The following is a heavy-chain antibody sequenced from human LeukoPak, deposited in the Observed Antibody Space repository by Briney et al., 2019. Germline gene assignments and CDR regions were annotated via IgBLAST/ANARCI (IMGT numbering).Heavy chain of an antibody. CDR3: ARDPSYDSSGYPNWFDP. CDR2: ISAYNGNT. Sequence: ASVKVSCKASGYTFTSYGISWVRQAPGQGLEWMGWISAYNGNTNYAQMFQGRVIMTTDTSTNTAYMELRSLRADDTAMYYCARDPSYDSSGYPNWFDPWGQGTLVTVSS. J-gene: IGHJ5*02. V-gene: IGHV1-18*01. D-gene: IGHD3-22*01. CDR1: GYTFTSYG.